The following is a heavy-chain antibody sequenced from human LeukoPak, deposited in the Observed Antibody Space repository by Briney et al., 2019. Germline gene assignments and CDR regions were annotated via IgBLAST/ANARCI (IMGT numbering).Heavy chain of an antibody. V-gene: IGHV1-69*13. CDR1: GGTFSSYA. CDR3: ARITGTSRGAFDI. Sequence: EASVKVSCKASGGTFSSYAISWVRQAPGQGLEWMGGIIPISGTANYAQKFQGRVTITADESTSTAYMELSSLRSEDTAVYYCARITGTSRGAFDIWGQGTMVTVSS. D-gene: IGHD1-7*01. CDR2: IIPISGTA. J-gene: IGHJ3*02.